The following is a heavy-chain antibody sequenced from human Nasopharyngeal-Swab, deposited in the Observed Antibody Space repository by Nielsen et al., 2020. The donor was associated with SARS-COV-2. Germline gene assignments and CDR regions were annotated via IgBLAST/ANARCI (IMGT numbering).Heavy chain of an antibody. J-gene: IGHJ6*03. CDR1: GYTFTSYG. Sequence: ASVKVSCKASGYTFTSYGISWVRQAPGQGLEWMGWIGAYNGNTNYAQKLQGRVTMTTDTSTSTAYMELRSLRSDDTAVYYCARNSQPGGALHIVVVPDYYYMDVWGKGTTVTVSS. CDR2: IGAYNGNT. CDR3: ARNSQPGGALHIVVVPDYYYMDV. V-gene: IGHV1-18*01. D-gene: IGHD2-2*01.